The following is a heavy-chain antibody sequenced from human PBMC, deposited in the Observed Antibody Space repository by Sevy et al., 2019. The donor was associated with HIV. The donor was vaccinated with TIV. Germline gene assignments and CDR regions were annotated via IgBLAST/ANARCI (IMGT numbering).Heavy chain of an antibody. CDR1: GFTFSGSA. J-gene: IGHJ4*01. D-gene: IGHD3-16*01. CDR3: LAHDYSWGCSLIDY. Sequence: GGSLRLSCAASGFTFSGSAIHWVRQASGKGLEWVGRVRSKVNSYVTAYAASVRGRFTISSDDSKNTAFLQMNSLKTEDTAVYYCLAHDYSWGCSLIDYWGRGTLVTVSS. V-gene: IGHV3-73*01. CDR2: VRSKVNSYVT.